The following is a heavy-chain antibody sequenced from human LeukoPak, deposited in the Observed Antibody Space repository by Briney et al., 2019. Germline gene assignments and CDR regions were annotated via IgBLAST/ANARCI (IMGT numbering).Heavy chain of an antibody. Sequence: KPSETLSLTCTVSGGSISSYYWSWIRQPPGKGLEWIGYIYYSGSTNYNPSLKSRVTISVDTSKNQFSLKLSSVTAADTAVYYCARGGSADGYNRPLDFWGQGTLVTVSS. J-gene: IGHJ4*02. CDR2: IYYSGST. D-gene: IGHD5-24*01. V-gene: IGHV4-59*01. CDR3: ARGGSADGYNRPLDF. CDR1: GGSISSYY.